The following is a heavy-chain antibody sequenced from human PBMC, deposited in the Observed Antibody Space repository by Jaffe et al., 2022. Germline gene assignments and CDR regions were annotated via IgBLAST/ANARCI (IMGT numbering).Heavy chain of an antibody. D-gene: IGHD2-21*02. V-gene: IGHV3-48*03. CDR3: ARGPLVVTPVSGSTWFDY. CDR2: ISSSGSTI. CDR1: GFTFSSYE. Sequence: EVQLVESGGGLVQPGGSLRLSCAASGFTFSSYEMNWVRQAPGKGLEWVSYISSSGSTIYYADSVKGRFTISRDNAKNSLYLQMNSLRAEDTAVYYCARGPLVVTPVSGSTWFDYWGQGTLVTVSS. J-gene: IGHJ4*02.